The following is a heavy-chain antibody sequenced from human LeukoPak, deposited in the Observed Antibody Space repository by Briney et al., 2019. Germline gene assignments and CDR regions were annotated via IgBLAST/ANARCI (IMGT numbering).Heavy chain of an antibody. J-gene: IGHJ4*02. Sequence: GGSLRLSCAASGATFNNFWMKWVRQAPGKGLVWVSRINNDGSNEMYADSVKGRFTISRDNAKNTLYLQMNSLREDDTAVYYCARGFRGPDYWGQGTLVTVSS. V-gene: IGHV3-74*03. CDR2: INNDGSNE. CDR1: GATFNNFW. D-gene: IGHD3-10*01. CDR3: ARGFRGPDY.